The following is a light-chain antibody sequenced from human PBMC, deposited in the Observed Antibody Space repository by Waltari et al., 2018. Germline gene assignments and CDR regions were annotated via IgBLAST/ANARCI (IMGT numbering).Light chain of an antibody. V-gene: IGLV1-40*01. J-gene: IGLJ2*01. CDR3: QSYDSSLSAVV. Sequence: QSVLTQPPSVSGAPGQRVTISCTGRSSNIAAGYDVHWYQQLPGTAPKLLIYGNSNRPSGVPDRFSGSKSGTSASLAITGLQAEDEADYYCQSYDSSLSAVVFGGGTKLTVL. CDR1: SSNIAAGYD. CDR2: GNS.